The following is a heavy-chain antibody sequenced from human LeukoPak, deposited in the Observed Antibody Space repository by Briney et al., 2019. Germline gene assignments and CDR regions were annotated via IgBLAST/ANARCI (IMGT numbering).Heavy chain of an antibody. Sequence: PGGSLRLSCAASGFTFSDYYMSWIRQAPGKGLEWVSYISSSGSTIYYADSVKGRFTISRDNAKNSLYLQMNSLRAEDTAVYYCARNPDILTGFNYYYGMDVWGKGTTVTVSS. CDR2: ISSSGSTI. CDR3: ARNPDILTGFNYYYGMDV. J-gene: IGHJ6*04. CDR1: GFTFSDYY. D-gene: IGHD3-9*01. V-gene: IGHV3-11*04.